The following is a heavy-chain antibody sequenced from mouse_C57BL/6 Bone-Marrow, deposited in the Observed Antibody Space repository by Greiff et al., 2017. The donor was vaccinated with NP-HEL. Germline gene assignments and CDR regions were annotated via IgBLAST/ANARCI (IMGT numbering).Heavy chain of an antibody. J-gene: IGHJ1*03. V-gene: IGHV5-6*01. D-gene: IGHD2-2*01. Sequence: EVNVVESGGDLVKPGGSLKLSCAASGFTFSSYGMSWVRQTPDKRLEWVATISSGGSYTYYPDSVKGRFTISRDNAKNTLYLQMSSLKSEDTAMYYCAGWLPWYFDVWGTGTTVTVSS. CDR2: ISSGGSYT. CDR3: AGWLPWYFDV. CDR1: GFTFSSYG.